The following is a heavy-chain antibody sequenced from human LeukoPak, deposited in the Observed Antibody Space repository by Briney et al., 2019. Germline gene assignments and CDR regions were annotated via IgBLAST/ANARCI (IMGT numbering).Heavy chain of an antibody. CDR3: ARDQALEAYTISTTYDY. D-gene: IGHD2/OR15-2a*01. V-gene: IGHV3-48*03. CDR2: ISSSGSTI. J-gene: IGHJ4*02. CDR1: GFTFSSYE. Sequence: PGGSLRLSCAASGFTFSSYEMNWVRQAPGKGLEWVSYISSSGSTIYYADSVKGRFTISRDNAKNSLYLQMNSLRAEDTALYYCARDQALEAYTISTTYDYWGQGTLVTVSS.